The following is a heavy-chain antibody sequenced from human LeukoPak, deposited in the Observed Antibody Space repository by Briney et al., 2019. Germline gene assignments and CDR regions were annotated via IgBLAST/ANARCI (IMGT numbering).Heavy chain of an antibody. CDR2: INYSGST. V-gene: IGHV4-31*03. Sequence: PSETLSLTCTVSGGSIASAGYYWSWIRQHPGKGLEWIGYINYSGSTYYNPSLKSRVTISGDTSKNQFSLKLSSVTAADTAVYYCARGNRDGKREDYWGPGTLLTVSS. CDR3: ARGNRDGKREDY. D-gene: IGHD2-15*01. CDR1: GGSIASAGYY. J-gene: IGHJ4*02.